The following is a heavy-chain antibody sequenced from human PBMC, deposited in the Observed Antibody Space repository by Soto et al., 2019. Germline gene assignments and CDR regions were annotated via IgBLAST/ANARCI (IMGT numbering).Heavy chain of an antibody. V-gene: IGHV4-34*01. CDR2: INHSGST. CDR3: ARDDSYDILTFYYYYGMDV. CDR1: GGSFSGYY. D-gene: IGHD3-9*01. Sequence: SETLSLTCAVYGGSFSGYYWSWIRQPPGKGLEWIGEINHSGSTNYNPSLKSRVTISVDTSKNQFSLKLSSVTAADTAVYYCARDDSYDILTFYYYYGMDVWGQGTTVTVSS. J-gene: IGHJ6*02.